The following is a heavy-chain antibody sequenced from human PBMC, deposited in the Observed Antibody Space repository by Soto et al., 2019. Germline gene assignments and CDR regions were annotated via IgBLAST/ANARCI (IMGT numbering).Heavy chain of an antibody. CDR3: GRDGDYGAYLGTDY. CDR1: AGSNCPYY. J-gene: IGHJ4*02. D-gene: IGHD4-17*01. Sequence: SETLSLTCTVAAGSNCPYYWSLIRQPAGKGLEWIGRIYSSRRNNYNPSLKGRVARSVDPARNHLVLKLSSVTAADTVVYYCGRDGDYGAYLGTDYWGQGTLVTVSS. V-gene: IGHV4-4*07. CDR2: IYSSRRN.